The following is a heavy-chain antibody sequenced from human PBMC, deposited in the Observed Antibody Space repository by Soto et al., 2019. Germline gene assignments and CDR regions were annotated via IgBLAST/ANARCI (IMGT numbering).Heavy chain of an antibody. CDR3: AASCVGCGGFNYYGMDV. Sequence: SETLCLTCTVSGGTISSGGYYCSWIRKHPGKGLEWIGYIYYSGSTYYNPSLKSRVTISVDTSKNQFSLKLSSVTAADTAVYYCAASCVGCGGFNYYGMDVWGQRTTVTVS. CDR1: GGTISSGGYY. J-gene: IGHJ6*02. V-gene: IGHV4-31*03. D-gene: IGHD2-21*01. CDR2: IYYSGST.